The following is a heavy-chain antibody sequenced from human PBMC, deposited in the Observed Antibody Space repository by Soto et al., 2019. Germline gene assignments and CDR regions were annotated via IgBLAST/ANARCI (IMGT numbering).Heavy chain of an antibody. J-gene: IGHJ6*02. V-gene: IGHV3-15*01. CDR1: GFTFSNAW. D-gene: IGHD4-4*01. Sequence: GGSLRLSCAASGFTFSNAWMSWVRQAPGKGLEWVGRIKSKTDGGTTDYAALVKGRFTISRDDSKNTLYLQMNSLKTEDTAVYYCATLVVTTYYYYYGMDVWGQGTTVTVSS. CDR3: ATLVVTTYYYYYGMDV. CDR2: IKSKTDGGTT.